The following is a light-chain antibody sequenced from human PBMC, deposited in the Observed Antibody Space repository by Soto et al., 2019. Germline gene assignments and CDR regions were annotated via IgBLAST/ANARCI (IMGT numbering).Light chain of an antibody. J-gene: IGKJ5*01. V-gene: IGKV3-11*01. CDR3: QHYGSSASIT. CDR2: DAS. Sequence: EIVLTQSPATLSLSPGERATLSCRASQSVSSYLAWYQQKPGQAPRLLIYDASNRATGIPARFSGSGSGTDFTLTISRLEPEDFAVFYCQHYGSSASITFGQGTRLEIK. CDR1: QSVSSY.